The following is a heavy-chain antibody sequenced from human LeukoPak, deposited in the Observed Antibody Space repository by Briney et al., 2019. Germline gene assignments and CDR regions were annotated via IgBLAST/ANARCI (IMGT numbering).Heavy chain of an antibody. CDR3: AREGTGTWEDAFDI. V-gene: IGHV3-21*01. J-gene: IGHJ3*02. CDR1: GFTFSTYK. Sequence: GGSLRLSCAASGFTFSTYKMNWVRQAPGKGLEWVSSIASHSGYTFYADSVKGRFTISRDNAKNSLSLQMNSLRAEDTAVYYCAREGTGTWEDAFDIWGQGTMVTVSA. D-gene: IGHD1-26*01. CDR2: IASHSGYT.